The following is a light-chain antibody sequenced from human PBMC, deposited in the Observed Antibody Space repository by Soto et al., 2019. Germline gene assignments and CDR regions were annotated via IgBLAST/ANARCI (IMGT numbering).Light chain of an antibody. CDR3: QQTYSTPRT. Sequence: DIQMTQSPSSLSAYVGDRVTITCRASQSISSYLSWYQQKPGKAPQLLIYGASSVQSGVPSRFSGSGSGTDFTLTISSLQPEDSATYYCQQTYSTPRTFGQGTKVEIK. V-gene: IGKV1-39*01. J-gene: IGKJ1*01. CDR1: QSISSY. CDR2: GAS.